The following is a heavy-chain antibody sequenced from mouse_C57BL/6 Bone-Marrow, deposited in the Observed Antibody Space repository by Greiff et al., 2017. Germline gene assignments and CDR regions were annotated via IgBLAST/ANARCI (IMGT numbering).Heavy chain of an antibody. CDR2: IDPSDSYT. CDR3: ARWLLGYFDV. CDR1: GYTFTSYW. Sequence: QVQLQQPGAELVMPGASVKLSCKASGYTFTSYWMHWVKQRPGQGLEWIGEIDPSDSYTNYNQKFKGKSTLTVDKSSSTAYMQLSSLTSDDSAVYYCARWLLGYFDVWGTGTTVTVSS. V-gene: IGHV1-69*01. D-gene: IGHD2-3*01. J-gene: IGHJ1*03.